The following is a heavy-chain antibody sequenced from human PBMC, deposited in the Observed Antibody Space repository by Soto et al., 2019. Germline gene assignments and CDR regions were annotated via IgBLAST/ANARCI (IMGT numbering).Heavy chain of an antibody. Sequence: GGSLRLSCAASGFNFGPFWMHWVFQAPGKGLVWVSHINSDGTTIVYADSVKGRFTISRDNTKNTLYLQMNSLRVEDTAVYFCVRDRGYPDSFDIWGPGTLVTVS. CDR1: GFNFGPFW. CDR2: INSDGTTI. V-gene: IGHV3-74*01. J-gene: IGHJ3*02. CDR3: VRDRGYPDSFDI. D-gene: IGHD3-10*01.